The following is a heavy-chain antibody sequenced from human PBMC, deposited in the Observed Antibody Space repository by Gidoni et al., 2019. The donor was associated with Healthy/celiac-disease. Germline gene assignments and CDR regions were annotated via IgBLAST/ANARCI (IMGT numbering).Heavy chain of an antibody. V-gene: IGHV4-34*01. D-gene: IGHD2-2*01. CDR2: INHSGST. J-gene: IGHJ5*02. CDR1: GGSFSGYY. CDR3: ARFRSYCSSTSCYYNWFDP. Sequence: QVQLQQWGAGLLTPSETLSLTCAVYGGSFSGYYWSWIRQPPGKGLEWIGEINHSGSTNYNPSLKSRVTISVDTSKDQFSLKLSSVTAADTAVYYCARFRSYCSSTSCYYNWFDPWGQGTLVTVSS.